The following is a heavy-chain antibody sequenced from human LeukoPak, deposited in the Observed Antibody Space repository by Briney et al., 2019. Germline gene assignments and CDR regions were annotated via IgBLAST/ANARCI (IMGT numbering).Heavy chain of an antibody. J-gene: IGHJ6*04. Sequence: SVKVSCKASGGTFSSYAISWVRQAPGQGLEWMGGIIPIFGTANYAQKFQGRVTITADESTSTANMELSSLRSEDTAVYYCARRVRGGYSYGDYYYGMDVWGKGTTVTVSS. CDR1: GGTFSSYA. CDR2: IIPIFGTA. D-gene: IGHD5-18*01. V-gene: IGHV1-69*01. CDR3: ARRVRGGYSYGDYYYGMDV.